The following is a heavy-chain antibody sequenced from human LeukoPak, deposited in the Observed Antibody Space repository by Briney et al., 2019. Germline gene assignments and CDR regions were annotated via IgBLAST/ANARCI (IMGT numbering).Heavy chain of an antibody. Sequence: GGSLRLSCAASGFTFSSYAMHWVRQAPGKGLEWVAVISYDGSNKYYADSVKGRFTISRDNSKNTLYLQMNSLRAEDTAVYYCARDLDDFWSGYLGYWGQGTLVTVSS. V-gene: IGHV3-30-3*01. CDR2: ISYDGSNK. CDR3: ARDLDDFWSGYLGY. D-gene: IGHD3-3*01. CDR1: GFTFSSYA. J-gene: IGHJ4*02.